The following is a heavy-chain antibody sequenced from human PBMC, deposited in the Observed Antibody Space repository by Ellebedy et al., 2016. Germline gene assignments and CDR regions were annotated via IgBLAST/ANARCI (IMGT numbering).Heavy chain of an antibody. Sequence: GSLRLSCTVSGGSISSSSYYWGWIRQPPGKGLEWIGSIYYSGRAYYNPSLKSRVTISVDTSKNQFSLKLNSVTAAETAVFYCSRVGVTMVRGATYYYYYGMDVWGQGTTVTVSS. CDR1: GGSISSSSYY. CDR3: SRVGVTMVRGATYYYYYGMDV. V-gene: IGHV4-39*01. D-gene: IGHD3-10*01. J-gene: IGHJ6*02. CDR2: IYYSGRA.